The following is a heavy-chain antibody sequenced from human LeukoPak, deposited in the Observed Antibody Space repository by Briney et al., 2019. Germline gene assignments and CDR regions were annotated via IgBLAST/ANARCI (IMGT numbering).Heavy chain of an antibody. CDR3: ARGHGSYYYYMDV. J-gene: IGHJ6*03. D-gene: IGHD3-10*01. CDR1: GYTFTSYG. CDR2: INPNSGGT. Sequence: GASVKVSCKASGYTFTSYGISWVRQAPGQGLEWLGWINPNSGGTDYARKFQGRVTMTRDTSTSTAYMELSRLRSDDTAVYHCARGHGSYYYYMDVWGKGTTVTVSS. V-gene: IGHV1-2*02.